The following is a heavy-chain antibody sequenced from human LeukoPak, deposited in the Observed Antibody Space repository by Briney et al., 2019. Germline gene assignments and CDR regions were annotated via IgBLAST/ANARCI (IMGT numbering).Heavy chain of an antibody. CDR1: GGTLINYS. Sequence: SVKVSCEASGGTLINYSITWVRQAPGQGLEWMGGIIPIFGTANYAQKFQGRVTITTDESTSTAYMELRSLRSEDTAVYYCARGNSRWSTPTSSYYYRIDVWGQGTTVAASS. J-gene: IGHJ6*02. CDR2: IIPIFGTA. CDR3: ARGNSRWSTPTSSYYYRIDV. V-gene: IGHV1-69*05. D-gene: IGHD2-8*01.